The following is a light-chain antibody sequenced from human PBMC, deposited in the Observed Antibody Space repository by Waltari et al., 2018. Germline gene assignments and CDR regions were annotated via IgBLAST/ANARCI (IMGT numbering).Light chain of an antibody. V-gene: IGLV1-44*01. Sequence: QPVLTQPPSASGTPGQRVTMSCSGSSPNIGRNTVTWYQQLPGTAPKLLIYIDNQRPSGVPDRFSGSRSGTSASLAISGLQSEDEADYHCATWDDSLNAWVFGGGTKLTVL. J-gene: IGLJ3*02. CDR2: IDN. CDR1: SPNIGRNT. CDR3: ATWDDSLNAWV.